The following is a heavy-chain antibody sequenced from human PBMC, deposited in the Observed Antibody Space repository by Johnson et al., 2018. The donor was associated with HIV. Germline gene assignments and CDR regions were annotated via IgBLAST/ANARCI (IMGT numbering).Heavy chain of an antibody. CDR3: VRDRIWSDAFDI. J-gene: IGHJ3*02. CDR1: GFTVSSNY. D-gene: IGHD3-3*01. V-gene: IGHV3-66*01. CDR2: IYSGGST. Sequence: VQLVESGGGLVQPGGSLRLSCAASGFTVSSNYMTWVRQAPGKGLEWVSVIYSGGSTYYADSVKGRFTISRENSKNTLYLQMNSLRAEDTAVYYCVRDRIWSDAFDIWGQGTMVTVSS.